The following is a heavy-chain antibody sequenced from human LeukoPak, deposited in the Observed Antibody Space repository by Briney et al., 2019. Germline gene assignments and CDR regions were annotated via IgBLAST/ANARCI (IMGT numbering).Heavy chain of an antibody. CDR1: GFTFSSYE. CDR3: ARDSRQQLFDY. D-gene: IGHD4-11*01. CDR2: ISSSGGTI. Sequence: PGGSLRLSCAASGFTFSSYEMNWVRQTPGKGLEWLSYISSSGGTIYYAVSVKGRFTISRDNAKSSLYLQMNGLRAEDTAVYYCARDSRQQLFDYWGQGTLVTVSS. V-gene: IGHV3-48*03. J-gene: IGHJ4*02.